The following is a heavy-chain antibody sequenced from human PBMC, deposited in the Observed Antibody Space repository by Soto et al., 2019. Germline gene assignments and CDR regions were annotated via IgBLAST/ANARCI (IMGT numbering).Heavy chain of an antibody. V-gene: IGHV3-23*01. CDR1: VCPFSSYA. CDR3: ALRKTGSYFDY. Sequence: HPGASLRLSCAASVCPFSSYAMSWVRQAPGKGLEWVSAIGASGAGTYYAEYVKGRFTISRDNSKNTLYLQMNSLRAEDTAVYYCALRKTGSYFDYWGQGNLVTVSA. CDR2: IGASGAGT. D-gene: IGHD1-26*01. J-gene: IGHJ4*02.